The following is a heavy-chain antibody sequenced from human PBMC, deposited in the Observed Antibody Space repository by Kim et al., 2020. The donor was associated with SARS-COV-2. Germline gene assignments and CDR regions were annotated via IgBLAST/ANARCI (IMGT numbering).Heavy chain of an antibody. D-gene: IGHD6-13*01. J-gene: IGHJ5*02. V-gene: IGHV1-2*06. CDR2: INPNSGGT. CDR1: GYTFTGYY. Sequence: ASVKVSCKASGYTFTGYYMHWVRQAPGQGLEWMGRINPNSGGTNYAQKFQGRVTMTRDTSISTAYMELSRLRSDDTAVYYCARGGIAAAGNDNWFDPWGQGTLVTVSS. CDR3: ARGGIAAAGNDNWFDP.